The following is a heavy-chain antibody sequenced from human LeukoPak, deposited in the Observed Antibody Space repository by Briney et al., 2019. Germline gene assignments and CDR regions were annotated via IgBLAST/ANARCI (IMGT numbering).Heavy chain of an antibody. CDR3: AKHLATSGSYPLGY. V-gene: IGHV3-23*01. D-gene: IGHD1-14*01. J-gene: IGHJ4*02. Sequence: PGGSLRLSCAASGFTGFTYSNYAMSWVRQAPGKGLEWASVICGNAACAFYAQSVRGRFTISRDNSKNTLYLQMNSLRAEDTAVYHCAKHLATSGSYPLGYWGQGTPVTVSS. CDR1: GFTGFTYSNYA. CDR2: ICGNAACA.